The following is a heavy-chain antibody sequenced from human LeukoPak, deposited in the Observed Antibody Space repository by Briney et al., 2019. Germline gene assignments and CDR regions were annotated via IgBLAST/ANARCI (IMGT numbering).Heavy chain of an antibody. J-gene: IGHJ6*02. CDR3: ASTSSSWSSPRYYYYYGMDV. CDR1: GYSFTSYW. CDR2: IYPGDSET. V-gene: IGHV5-51*01. Sequence: GESLKISCKGSGYSFTSYWIGWVRQIPGKGLEWMGIIYPGDSETRYSPSFQGQVTISADKSISTAYLQWSSLKASDTAMYYCASTSSSWSSPRYYYYYGMDVWGQGTTVTVSS. D-gene: IGHD6-13*01.